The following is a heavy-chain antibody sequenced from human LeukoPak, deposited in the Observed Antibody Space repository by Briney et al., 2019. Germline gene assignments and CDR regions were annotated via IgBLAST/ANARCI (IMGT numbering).Heavy chain of an antibody. CDR3: ARDPSGYSSGWFPSLKYYFDY. J-gene: IGHJ4*02. CDR1: GFTFSSYD. V-gene: IGHV3-30*03. CDR2: ISYDGSNK. Sequence: PGGSLRLSCAASGFTFSSYDMYWVRQAPGKGLEWVAVISYDGSNKYYADSVKGRFTISRDNSKNTLYLQMNSLRAEDTAVYYCARDPSGYSSGWFPSLKYYFDYWGQGTLVTVSS. D-gene: IGHD6-19*01.